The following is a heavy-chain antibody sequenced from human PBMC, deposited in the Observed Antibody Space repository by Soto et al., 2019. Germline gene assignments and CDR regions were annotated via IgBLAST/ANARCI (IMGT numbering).Heavy chain of an antibody. V-gene: IGHV1-8*01. J-gene: IGHJ6*02. Sequence: QVQLVQSGAEVKKPGASVKVSCKASGYTFTSYDINWVRQATGQGLEWMGWMNPNSGNTGYAQKVQGRVTMTRNTSISTAYMELSSLRSEDTAVYYRAGYVVRGVRDGMAVWGQGTTVTVSS. CDR1: GYTFTSYD. CDR2: MNPNSGNT. CDR3: AGYVVRGVRDGMAV. D-gene: IGHD3-10*01.